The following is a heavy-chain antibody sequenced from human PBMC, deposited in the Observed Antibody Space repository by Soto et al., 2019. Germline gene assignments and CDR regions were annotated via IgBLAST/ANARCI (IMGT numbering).Heavy chain of an antibody. D-gene: IGHD6-13*01. CDR3: AKDRRQHQRRGLFDY. V-gene: IGHV3-30*18. J-gene: IGHJ4*02. CDR2: ISYDGSNK. CDR1: GFTFSSYG. Sequence: PGGSLRLSCAASGFTFSSYGMHWVRQAPGKGLEWVAVISYDGSNKYYADSAKGRFTISRDNSKNTLYLQMNSLRAEDTAVYYCAKDRRQHQRRGLFDYWGQGTLVTVSS.